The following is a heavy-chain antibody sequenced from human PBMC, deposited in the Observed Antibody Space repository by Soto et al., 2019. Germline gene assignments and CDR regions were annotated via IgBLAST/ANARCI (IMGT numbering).Heavy chain of an antibody. V-gene: IGHV4-34*01. CDR1: GGSFSGYY. Sequence: PSETLSLTCAVYGGSFSGYYWSWIRQPPGKGLEWIGEINHSGSTNYNPSLKSRVTISVDTSKNQFSLKLSSVTAADTAVYYCARGSSSWYGEFDYWGQGTLVTGSS. CDR3: ARGSSSWYGEFDY. J-gene: IGHJ4*02. CDR2: INHSGST. D-gene: IGHD6-13*01.